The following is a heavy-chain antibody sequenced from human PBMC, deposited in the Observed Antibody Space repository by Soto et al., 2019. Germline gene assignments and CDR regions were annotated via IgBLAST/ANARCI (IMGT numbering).Heavy chain of an antibody. J-gene: IGHJ4*02. D-gene: IGHD2-15*01. CDR2: IYYGAST. Sequence: PXETLSLTCTVSGGSISSGGYYWSWIRQHPGKGLEWIGYIYYGASTHYNPSRKSRVSMSIDTSKNQLSLKLDSVTVADTAVYYCARGEGYCSGGNCFYFDYWGQGNPVTVSS. V-gene: IGHV4-31*03. CDR1: GGSISSGGYY. CDR3: ARGEGYCSGGNCFYFDY.